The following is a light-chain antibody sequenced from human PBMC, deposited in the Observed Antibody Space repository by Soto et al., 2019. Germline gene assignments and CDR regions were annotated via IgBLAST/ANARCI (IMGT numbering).Light chain of an antibody. J-gene: IGKJ3*01. CDR1: QDIRNF. CDR3: QKYSSVPF. V-gene: IGKV1-27*01. CDR2: AAS. Sequence: DIQMTQSPTSLSASVGDRVTITCRASQDIRNFVAWYQQKPGKAPKLLIYAASTLQSGVPSRFSGSGSGTDFPLTIKGMKPEDVATYSCQKYSSVPFFGPGTKVEIK.